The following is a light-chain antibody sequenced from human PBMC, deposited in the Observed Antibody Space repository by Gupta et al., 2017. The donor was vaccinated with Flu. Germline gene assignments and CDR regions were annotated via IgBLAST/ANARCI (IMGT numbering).Light chain of an antibody. CDR1: AVPKKF. CDR3: YSTDSSGNYGV. J-gene: IGLJ2*01. CDR2: EEN. Sequence: SYELTLPHSVSVSPGHTARITCSGDAVPKKFAIGYQQKAGHAPVLVIYEENTLASGIPERFSGSSSGTNATLTISGAQVEDEADYFCYSTDSSGNYGVFGGGTKPTVL. V-gene: IGLV3-10*01.